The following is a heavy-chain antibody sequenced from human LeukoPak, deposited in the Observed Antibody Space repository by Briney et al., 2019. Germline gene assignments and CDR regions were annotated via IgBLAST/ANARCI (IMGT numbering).Heavy chain of an antibody. V-gene: IGHV4-61*01. CDR2: IYYSGST. Sequence: PSETLSLTCTVSGDSVSSGSYYWSWIRQPPGKGLEWVGYIYYSGSTNYNPSLKSRVTISVDTSKNQFSLKLSSVTAADTAVYYCARARYVNSFYAFDIWGQGTLVTVSS. CDR1: GDSVSSGSYY. D-gene: IGHD3-9*01. J-gene: IGHJ3*02. CDR3: ARARYVNSFYAFDI.